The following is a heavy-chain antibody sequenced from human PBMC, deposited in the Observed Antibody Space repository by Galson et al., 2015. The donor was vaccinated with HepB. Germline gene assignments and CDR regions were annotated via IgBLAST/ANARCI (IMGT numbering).Heavy chain of an antibody. CDR1: GFTFSSYG. J-gene: IGHJ5*02. Sequence: SLRLSCAASGFTFSSYGMHWVRQAPGKGLEWVAVIWYDGSNKYYADSVKGRFTISRDNSKNTLYLQMNSLRAEDTAVYYCARDSRLGSGWSYWFDPWGQGTLVIVSS. CDR2: IWYDGSNK. CDR3: ARDSRLGSGWSYWFDP. V-gene: IGHV3-33*01. D-gene: IGHD6-19*01.